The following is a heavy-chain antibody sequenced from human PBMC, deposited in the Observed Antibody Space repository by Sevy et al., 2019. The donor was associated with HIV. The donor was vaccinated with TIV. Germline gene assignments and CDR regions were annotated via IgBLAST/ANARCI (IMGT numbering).Heavy chain of an antibody. CDR1: GYTFTSYG. CDR2: ISGNNGNT. D-gene: IGHD3-10*01. CDR3: ARDRAGVKRPSGY. Sequence: ASVKVSCKASGYTFTSYGINWVRQAPGQGLEWMGWISGNNGNTKYEQKLQGRVTMTTDTSTSTIYMELSSLRSDDTAVYYCARDRAGVKRPSGYWGQGTLVTVSS. V-gene: IGHV1-18*04. J-gene: IGHJ4*02.